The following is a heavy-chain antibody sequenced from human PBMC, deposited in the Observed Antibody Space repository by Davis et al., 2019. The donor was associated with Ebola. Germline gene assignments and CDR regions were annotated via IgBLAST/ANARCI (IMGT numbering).Heavy chain of an antibody. CDR3: ARDPRYSGYDLYYYYYGMDV. CDR1: GFTFSSYG. J-gene: IGHJ6*02. CDR2: IWYDGSNK. V-gene: IGHV3-33*01. D-gene: IGHD5-12*01. Sequence: GESLKISCAASGFTFSSYGMHWVRQAPGKGLAWVAVIWYDGSNKYYADSVKGRFTISRDNSKNTLYLQMNSLRAEDTAVYYCARDPRYSGYDLYYYYYGMDVWGQGTTVTVSS.